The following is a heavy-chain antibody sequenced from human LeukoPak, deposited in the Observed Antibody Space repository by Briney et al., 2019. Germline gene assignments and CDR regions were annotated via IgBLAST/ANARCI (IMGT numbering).Heavy chain of an antibody. D-gene: IGHD1-26*01. J-gene: IGHJ3*02. CDR2: ISPIFGIA. CDR1: GGTFSSYA. Sequence: GSSVKVSCKASGGTFSSYAISWVRQAPGQGLEWMGRISPIFGIANYAQKFQGRVTITADKSTSTAYMELSSLRSEDTAVYYCARGGGSYSDDAFDIWGQGTMVTVSS. V-gene: IGHV1-69*04. CDR3: ARGGGSYSDDAFDI.